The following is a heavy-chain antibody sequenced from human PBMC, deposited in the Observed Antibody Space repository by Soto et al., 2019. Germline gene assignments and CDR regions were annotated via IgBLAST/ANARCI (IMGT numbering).Heavy chain of an antibody. J-gene: IGHJ6*03. V-gene: IGHV3-33*01. CDR2: IWYDGSNK. CDR1: GFTFSSYG. CDR3: ARAPYSSSGYYYYYYMDV. Sequence: GGSLRLSCAASGFTFSSYGMHWVRQAPGKGLEWVAVIWYDGSNKYYADSVKGRFTISRDNSKNTLYLQMNSLRAEDTAVYYCARAPYSSSGYYYYYYMDVWGKGTTGTVSS. D-gene: IGHD6-6*01.